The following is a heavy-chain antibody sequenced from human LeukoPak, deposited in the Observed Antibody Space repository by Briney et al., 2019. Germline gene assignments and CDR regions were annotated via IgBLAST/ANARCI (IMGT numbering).Heavy chain of an antibody. J-gene: IGHJ6*03. Sequence: ASVKVSCKASGYTFTSYYMHWVRQAPGQGLEWMGIINPSGGSTSYAQKFQGRVTMTRDTSTSTVYMELSSLRSEDTAVYYCARGLGTTYLYFYMDVWGKGTAVSVSS. V-gene: IGHV1-46*01. CDR2: INPSGGST. CDR3: ARGLGTTYLYFYMDV. CDR1: GYTFTSYY. D-gene: IGHD2-2*01.